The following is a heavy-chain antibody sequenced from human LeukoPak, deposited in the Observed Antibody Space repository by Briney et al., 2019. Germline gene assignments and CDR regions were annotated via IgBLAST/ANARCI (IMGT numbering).Heavy chain of an antibody. CDR2: IIPIFGTA. D-gene: IGHD5-12*01. Sequence: ASVKVSCKASGGTCISYAISWVRQAPGEELEWQGGIIPIFGTANYAQKCQGRVTITADESTSTAYMELTSLRSEDTAVYYCASSGYDRGGYYFDYWGQGTLVTVSS. CDR1: GGTCISYA. V-gene: IGHV1-69*01. CDR3: ASSGYDRGGYYFDY. J-gene: IGHJ4*02.